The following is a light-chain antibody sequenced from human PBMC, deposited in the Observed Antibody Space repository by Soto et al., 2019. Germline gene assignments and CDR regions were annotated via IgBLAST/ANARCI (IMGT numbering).Light chain of an antibody. Sequence: DIQMTQSPSTLSASVGDRVTITCRASQSISTWLAWYQQKPGKAPKLLIYRASTLENGVPSRFSGSGSGTEFTLTITSLQADDFATYYCQQYDSHSGHTFGQGTRLEIK. J-gene: IGKJ2*01. CDR3: QQYDSHSGHT. CDR2: RAS. CDR1: QSISTW. V-gene: IGKV1-5*03.